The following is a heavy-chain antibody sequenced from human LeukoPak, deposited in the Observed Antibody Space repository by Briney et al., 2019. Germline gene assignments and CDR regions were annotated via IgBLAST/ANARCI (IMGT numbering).Heavy chain of an antibody. J-gene: IGHJ4*02. Sequence: PSETLSLTCTVSGGSVSSGTYYWSWIRQPPGKGLEWIGYIYYSGSTNYNPSLKSRVTISIDTSKNQFSLKLSSVTAADTAVYYCARDRVRGNANPYFDYWGRETLVTVSS. D-gene: IGHD1-1*01. CDR3: ARDRVRGNANPYFDY. CDR2: IYYSGST. V-gene: IGHV4-61*01. CDR1: GGSVSSGTYY.